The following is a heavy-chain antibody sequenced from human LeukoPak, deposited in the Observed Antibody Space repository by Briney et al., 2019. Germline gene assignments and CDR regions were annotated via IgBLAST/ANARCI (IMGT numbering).Heavy chain of an antibody. D-gene: IGHD2-2*02. CDR2: INSDGSST. J-gene: IGHJ3*02. CDR3: AREEVPAAIHGDDAFDI. Sequence: GGSLRLSCAASGFTFSTYWMHWVRQAPGKGLVWVSRINSDGSSTTYADSVKGRFTISRDNAKNSLYLQMNSLRAEDTAVYYCAREEVPAAIHGDDAFDIWGQGTMVTVSS. V-gene: IGHV3-74*01. CDR1: GFTFSTYW.